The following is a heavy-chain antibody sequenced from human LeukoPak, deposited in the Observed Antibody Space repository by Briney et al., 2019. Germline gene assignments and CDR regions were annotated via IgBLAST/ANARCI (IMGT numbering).Heavy chain of an antibody. J-gene: IGHJ4*02. V-gene: IGHV1-18*01. CDR3: ARAGYCSSISCYNPVYFDY. Sequence: ASVPVSCKASGYTFTSYGIRWLRQAPAQGLAGMGWISAYNGNTNYVQKLHGRVTMTTDTYKNTVYMELKSLKSDDTAVYYWARAGYCSSISCYNPVYFDYWAQGPLVSV. CDR1: GYTFTSYG. D-gene: IGHD2-2*02. CDR2: ISAYNGNT.